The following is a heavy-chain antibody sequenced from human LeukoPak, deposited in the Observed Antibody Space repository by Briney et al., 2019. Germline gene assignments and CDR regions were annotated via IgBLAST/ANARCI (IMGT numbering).Heavy chain of an antibody. CDR1: GYTFTSYD. CDR2: MNPNSGNT. J-gene: IGHJ4*02. D-gene: IGHD3-10*01. Sequence: ASVKVSCKASGYTFTSYDINWVRQATGQGLEWMGWMNPNSGNTGYAQKFQGRVTITRNTSISTAYMELSSLRSEDTAVYYCASHASENLINLFDYWGQGTLVTVSS. CDR3: ASHASENLINLFDY. V-gene: IGHV1-8*03.